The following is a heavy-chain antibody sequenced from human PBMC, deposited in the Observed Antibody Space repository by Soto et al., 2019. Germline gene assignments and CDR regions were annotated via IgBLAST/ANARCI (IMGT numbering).Heavy chain of an antibody. CDR1: GSTFTSYY. Sequence: GASVKVSCKASGSTFTSYYMHWVRQAPGQGLEWMGIINPSGGSTSYAQKFQGRVTMTRDTSTSTVYMELSSLRSEDTAVYYCARESLGYYDSSGPGAFDIWGQGTMVTVSS. V-gene: IGHV1-46*01. J-gene: IGHJ3*02. CDR3: ARESLGYYDSSGPGAFDI. D-gene: IGHD3-22*01. CDR2: INPSGGST.